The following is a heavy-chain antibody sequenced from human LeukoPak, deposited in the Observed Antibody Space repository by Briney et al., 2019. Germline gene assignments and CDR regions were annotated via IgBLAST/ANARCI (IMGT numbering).Heavy chain of an antibody. J-gene: IGHJ4*02. CDR2: ISSSGSTI. Sequence: GGSLRLSCAASGFTFSSYEMNWVRQAPGKGLEWVSYISSSGSTIYYADSVKGRFTISRDNAKNSLYLQMNSLRAEDTAVYYCVRDNYGVDYWGQGILVTVSS. D-gene: IGHD3-16*01. CDR1: GFTFSSYE. V-gene: IGHV3-48*03. CDR3: VRDNYGVDY.